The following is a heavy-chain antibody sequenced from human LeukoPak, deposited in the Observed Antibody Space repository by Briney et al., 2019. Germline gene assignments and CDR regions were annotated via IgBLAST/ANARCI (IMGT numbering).Heavy chain of an antibody. J-gene: IGHJ3*02. CDR1: GFTFSNYW. D-gene: IGHD2-15*01. V-gene: IGHV3-74*01. CDR2: IDSDGTST. Sequence: PGGSLRLSCAASGFTFSNYWMHWVRQAPGKGLVWVSRIDSDGTSTLYADSVKGRFTISRDNSKNTLYLQMNSLRAEDTAVYYCARPEYCSGGSCYSSLRDDAFDIWGQGTMVTVSS. CDR3: ARPEYCSGGSCYSSLRDDAFDI.